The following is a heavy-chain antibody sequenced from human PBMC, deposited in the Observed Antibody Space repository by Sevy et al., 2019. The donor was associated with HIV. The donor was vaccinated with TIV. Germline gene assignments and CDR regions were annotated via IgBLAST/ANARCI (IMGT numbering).Heavy chain of an antibody. J-gene: IGHJ4*02. Sequence: GGSLRLSCTTSGFTFDDYAMSWFRQAPGKGLEWVAFITRNSYEAYGGTTDYGASVKGRFIISRDDSKSIAYLKMNSLKTEDTAEYYCTRGLATADTPEYYFDYWGQGTLVTVSS. V-gene: IGHV3-49*03. D-gene: IGHD5-12*01. CDR2: ITRNSYEAYGGTT. CDR3: TRGLATADTPEYYFDY. CDR1: GFTFDDYA.